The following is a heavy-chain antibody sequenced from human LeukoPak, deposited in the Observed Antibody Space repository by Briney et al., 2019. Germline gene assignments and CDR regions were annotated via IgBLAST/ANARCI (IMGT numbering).Heavy chain of an antibody. CDR1: GFTFSSYG. CDR2: IRYDGSNK. CDR3: AKDQLRSYYYYYYNMDV. Sequence: GGSLRLSCAASGFTFSSYGMHWVRQAPGKGLEWVAFIRYDGSNKYYADSVKGRFTISRDNSKNTLYLQMNSLRAEDTAVYYCAKDQLRSYYYYYYNMDVWGKGTTVTVSS. V-gene: IGHV3-30*02. D-gene: IGHD4-17*01. J-gene: IGHJ6*03.